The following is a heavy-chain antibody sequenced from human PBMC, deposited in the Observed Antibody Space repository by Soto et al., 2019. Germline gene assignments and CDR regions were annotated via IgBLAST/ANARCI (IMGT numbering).Heavy chain of an antibody. CDR3: VHWDRGDCSGGSCYSLGYFDL. Sequence: QITLKASGPTLVKPTQTLTLTCIFSGFSLSTSGVSVGWIRQSPGKALEWLALFYWDDDVRYSPSLRSRLTITKDKSKNEVFLTMTNVDPVDTATYYCVHWDRGDCSGGSCYSLGYFDLWGRGTLVTVSS. D-gene: IGHD2-15*01. V-gene: IGHV2-5*02. CDR2: FYWDDDV. CDR1: GFSLSTSGVS. J-gene: IGHJ2*01.